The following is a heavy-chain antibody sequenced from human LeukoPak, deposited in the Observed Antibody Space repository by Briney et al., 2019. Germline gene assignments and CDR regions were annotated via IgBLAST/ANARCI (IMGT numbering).Heavy chain of an antibody. J-gene: IGHJ6*02. CDR2: ISYDGSNK. CDR1: GFTFRSYA. V-gene: IGHV3-30*18. Sequence: TGGALRLSCTASGFTFRSYAMHWVRPAPGKGLASVAVISYDGSNKYYADSVKGRFTISRDNSKNTLYLQMNSLRAEDTAVFYCAKRTFYYDSSGMDVWGHGTTVTVSS. D-gene: IGHD3-22*01. CDR3: AKRTFYYDSSGMDV.